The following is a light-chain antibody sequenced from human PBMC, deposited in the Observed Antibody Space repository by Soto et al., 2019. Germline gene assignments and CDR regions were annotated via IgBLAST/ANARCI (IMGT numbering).Light chain of an antibody. J-gene: IGKJ4*01. CDR2: AAS. CDR1: QGISSW. CDR3: QQANSFPVT. V-gene: IGKV1-12*01. Sequence: DIPMTQSPSFLFSTLGDKVTITCRGSQGISSWLAWYQQKPGKAPKLLIYAASSLQSGVPSRFSGSGSGTDFTLTISSLQPEDFATYYCQQANSFPVTFGGGTKVDIK.